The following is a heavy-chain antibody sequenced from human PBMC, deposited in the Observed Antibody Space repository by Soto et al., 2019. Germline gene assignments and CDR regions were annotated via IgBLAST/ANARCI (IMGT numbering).Heavy chain of an antibody. J-gene: IGHJ4*02. CDR1: GLTFSSYG. D-gene: IGHD6-19*01. CDR2: IWYDGSNK. Sequence: QVQLVESGGGVVQPGRSLRLSCAASGLTFSSYGMHWVRQAPSKGREWVAVIWYDGSNKYYADSVKGRFTISRDNSKNTLYLQMNSLRAEDTAVYYCASSGYSSGWYSFDYWGQGTLVTVSS. V-gene: IGHV3-33*01. CDR3: ASSGYSSGWYSFDY.